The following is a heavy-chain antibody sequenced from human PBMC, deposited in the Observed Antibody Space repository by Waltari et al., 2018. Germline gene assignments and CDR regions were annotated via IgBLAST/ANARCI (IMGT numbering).Heavy chain of an antibody. CDR1: GFAFSPSP. Sequence: EVQLLESGGGLVQPGGSLILSCPASGFAFSPSPRSWVRQAPGKGLEWVSDITYSGGNTYYADSVKGRFTMSRDNSKNTLYLQMNSLRADDTAVYYCVKTSGSSTRNYFNFWGQGTLVTVSS. J-gene: IGHJ4*02. V-gene: IGHV3-23*01. CDR3: VKTSGSSTRNYFNF. CDR2: ITYSGGNT. D-gene: IGHD1-26*01.